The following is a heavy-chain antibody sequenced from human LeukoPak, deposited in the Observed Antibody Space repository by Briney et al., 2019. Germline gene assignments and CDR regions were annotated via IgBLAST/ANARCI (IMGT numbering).Heavy chain of an antibody. V-gene: IGHV4-39*07. CDR1: GGSISSSSYY. J-gene: IGHJ4*02. D-gene: IGHD5-24*01. CDR2: INHSGST. Sequence: PSETLSLTCTVSGGSISSSSYYWSWIRQPPGKGLEWIGEINHSGSTNYNPSLKSRVTISVDTSKNQFSLKLSSVTAADTAVYYCARGRWAARYWGQGTLVTVSS. CDR3: ARGRWAARY.